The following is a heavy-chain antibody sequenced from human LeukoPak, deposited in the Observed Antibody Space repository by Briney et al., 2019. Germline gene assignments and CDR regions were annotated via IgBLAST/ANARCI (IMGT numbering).Heavy chain of an antibody. Sequence: GGSLRLSCAASGFTFSTYGMHWVRQAPGKGLEWVAVISYDGSNKYYADSAKGRFTISRDNSKNSLYLQMNSLRAEDTAVYYCAKDHRSGNYYYGMDVWGQGTTVTVSS. CDR2: ISYDGSNK. J-gene: IGHJ6*02. D-gene: IGHD6-19*01. CDR1: GFTFSTYG. V-gene: IGHV3-30*18. CDR3: AKDHRSGNYYYGMDV.